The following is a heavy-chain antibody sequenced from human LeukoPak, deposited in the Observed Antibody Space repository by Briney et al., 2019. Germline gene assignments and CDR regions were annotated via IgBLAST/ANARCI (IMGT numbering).Heavy chain of an antibody. J-gene: IGHJ4*02. CDR1: GYMFTGYY. CDR3: ARDSEDTTMGPGY. D-gene: IGHD5-18*01. Sequence: ASVKVSCKTSGYMFTGYYMHWVRQAPGQGLEWMGIINPSGGSTSYAQKFQGRVTMTRDMSTSTVYMELSSLRSADTAVYYCARDSEDTTMGPGYWGQGTLVTVSS. V-gene: IGHV1-46*01. CDR2: INPSGGST.